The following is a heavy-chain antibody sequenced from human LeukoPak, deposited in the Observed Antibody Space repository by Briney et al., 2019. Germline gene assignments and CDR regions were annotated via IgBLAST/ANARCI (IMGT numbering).Heavy chain of an antibody. CDR3: ARCPSPGWFDP. V-gene: IGHV4-30-4*08. J-gene: IGHJ5*02. Sequence: PSQTLSLTCTVSGGSISSDDYYWSWIRQPPGKGLEWIGFIYYSASTYYKPSLKSRLTISMDTSKNQFSLRLSSVTAADTAVYYCARCPSPGWFDPWGQGTLVTVSS. CDR1: GGSISSDDYY. CDR2: IYYSAST.